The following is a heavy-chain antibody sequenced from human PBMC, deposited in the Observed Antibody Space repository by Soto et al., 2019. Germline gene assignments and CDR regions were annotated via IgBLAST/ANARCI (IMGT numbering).Heavy chain of an antibody. CDR1: GFTFSDYS. D-gene: IGHD3-3*01. CDR3: AGDWSDDSGWLDP. CDR2: ISSTSNSI. V-gene: IGHV3-48*04. Sequence: EVQLVESGGGLVQPGGSLRQSCAASGFTFSDYSMNWVRQAPGEGLEWVSYISSTSNSIYYADSVKGRSTVCRDNAKNSLYLQMNSLRAEDTAVYYCAGDWSDDSGWLDPWGQGTLVTVSS. J-gene: IGHJ5*02.